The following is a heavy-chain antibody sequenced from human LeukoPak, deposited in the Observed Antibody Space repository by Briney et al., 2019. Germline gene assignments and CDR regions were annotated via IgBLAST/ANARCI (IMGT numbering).Heavy chain of an antibody. CDR2: IYYGGST. D-gene: IGHD6-13*01. J-gene: IGHJ4*02. Sequence: SETLNLTCNVSGGSISGYYLSWIRQPPRKGLEWMGSIYYGGSTNYNPSLKSRVTISVDTSKKQFSLKLSSVTAAGTAVYFCARDGRGTSSSWSFDYWGQGTLITVSS. CDR1: GGSISGYY. CDR3: ARDGRGTSSSWSFDY. V-gene: IGHV4-59*01.